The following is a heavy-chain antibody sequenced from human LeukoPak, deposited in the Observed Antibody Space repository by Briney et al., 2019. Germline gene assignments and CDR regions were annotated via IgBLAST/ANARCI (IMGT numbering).Heavy chain of an antibody. V-gene: IGHV1-69*13. D-gene: IGHD3-22*01. J-gene: IGHJ4*02. Sequence: SVKVSCKASGGTFSSYAISWVRQAPGQGLEWMGGIIPIFGTANYAQKFQGRVTITADESTSTAYMELSSLRSEDTAVYYCAIQRRTYYYDSSGYYYGPLDYWGQGTLVAVSS. CDR3: AIQRRTYYYDSSGYYYGPLDY. CDR2: IIPIFGTA. CDR1: GGTFSSYA.